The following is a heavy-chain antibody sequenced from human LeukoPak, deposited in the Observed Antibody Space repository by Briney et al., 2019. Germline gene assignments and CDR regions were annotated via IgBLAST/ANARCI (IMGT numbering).Heavy chain of an antibody. Sequence: PSETLSLTCTVSGGSISSYYWSWIRQPPGKGLEWIGYIYYSGSTNYNPSLKSRVTISVDTSKNQFSLKLSSVTAADTAVYYCARQKAVRDGCNPAWYFDLWAVAPWSLSPQ. J-gene: IGHJ2*01. D-gene: IGHD5-24*01. V-gene: IGHV4-59*08. CDR2: IYYSGST. CDR1: GGSISSYY. CDR3: ARQKAVRDGCNPAWYFDL.